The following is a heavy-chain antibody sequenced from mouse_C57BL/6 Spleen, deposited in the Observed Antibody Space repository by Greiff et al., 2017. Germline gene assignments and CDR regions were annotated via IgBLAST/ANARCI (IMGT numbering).Heavy chain of an antibody. CDR3: AREGYYYGSSAMDY. Sequence: QVQLKQPGAELVRPGSSVKLSCKASGYTFTSYWMHWVKQRPIQGLEWIGNIDPSDSETHYNQKFKDKATLTVDKSSSTAYMQLSSLTSEDSAVYYCAREGYYYGSSAMDYWGQGTSVTVSS. J-gene: IGHJ4*01. V-gene: IGHV1-52*01. CDR2: IDPSDSET. D-gene: IGHD1-1*01. CDR1: GYTFTSYW.